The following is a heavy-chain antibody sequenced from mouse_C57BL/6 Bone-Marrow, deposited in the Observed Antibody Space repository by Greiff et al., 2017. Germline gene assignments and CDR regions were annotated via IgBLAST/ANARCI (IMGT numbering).Heavy chain of an antibody. D-gene: IGHD2-5*01. CDR3: AIDYSNCDYAMDD. CDR2: IHTSDSDT. V-gene: IGHV1-74*01. Sequence: QVQLLQPGAELVQPGASVKVSCKASGYTFTSYWMPWVRQSPGKGLEWIGRIHTSDSDTNYNHKFKGQATLTVDKSSSTDYMQLSSLTSGDSAVDYSAIDYSNCDYAMDDWGQGTSVTVSS. CDR1: GYTFTSYW. J-gene: IGHJ4*01.